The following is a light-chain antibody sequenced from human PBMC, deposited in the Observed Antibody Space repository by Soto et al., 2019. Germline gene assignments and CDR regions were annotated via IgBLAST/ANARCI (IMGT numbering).Light chain of an antibody. V-gene: IGKV1-39*01. J-gene: IGKJ4*01. Sequence: DIQMTQSPSSLSASIGDRVTITCRASQIISMNLNWYQQKPGKAPKLLIYAASNLQSGVPSRFRGSVSGTDFTLTLSSLQVEDFATYYCQQSYSIPLTFGGGTNVEIK. CDR2: AAS. CDR3: QQSYSIPLT. CDR1: QIISMN.